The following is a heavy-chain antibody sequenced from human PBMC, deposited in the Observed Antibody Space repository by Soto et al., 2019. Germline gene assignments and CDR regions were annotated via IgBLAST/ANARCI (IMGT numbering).Heavy chain of an antibody. Sequence: SVKVSCKASGGTFNSYDINWVRQAPGQGLEWMGGVIPIVETPKYAQKFQGRVTITADESTNTVYMELSSLRSEDTAMYYCARLSRPNYYDTSGFFKDNWFDPWGQGTLVTVSS. V-gene: IGHV1-69*13. J-gene: IGHJ5*02. CDR3: ARLSRPNYYDTSGFFKDNWFDP. D-gene: IGHD3-22*01. CDR1: GGTFNSYD. CDR2: VIPIVETP.